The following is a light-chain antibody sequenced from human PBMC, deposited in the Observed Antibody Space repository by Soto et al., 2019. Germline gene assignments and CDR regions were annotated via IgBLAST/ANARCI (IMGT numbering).Light chain of an antibody. V-gene: IGLV2-8*01. J-gene: IGLJ1*01. CDR1: SSDIGSYNY. Sequence: QSALTQPASVSGSPGQSITVSCTGTSSDIGSYNYVSWYQHHPGKAPKLIIYEVTKRPSGVPDRFSGSKSGNTASLTVSGLQADDEADYYCNSYVGSNNYVFGTGTKLTVL. CDR2: EVT. CDR3: NSYVGSNNYV.